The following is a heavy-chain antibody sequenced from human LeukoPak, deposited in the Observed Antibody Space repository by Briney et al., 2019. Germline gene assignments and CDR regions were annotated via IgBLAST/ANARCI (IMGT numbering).Heavy chain of an antibody. J-gene: IGHJ5*02. CDR1: GYTFTSYG. V-gene: IGHV1-18*01. CDR2: ISAYNSNT. Sequence: ASVKVSCKASGYTFTSYGISWERHAPGQGLEWMGWISAYNSNTNYAQKLQGRVTMTTDTSTSTAYMELRRLRSDDTAVYFCARAPGGQLVPECGFDPWGQGTLVTVAS. D-gene: IGHD6-13*01. CDR3: ARAPGGQLVPECGFDP.